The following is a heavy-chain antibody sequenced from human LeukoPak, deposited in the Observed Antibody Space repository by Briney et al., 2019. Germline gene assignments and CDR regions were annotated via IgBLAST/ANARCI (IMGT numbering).Heavy chain of an antibody. CDR3: AKSLRNGSGWARDY. CDR2: ITWSNGEI. V-gene: IGHV3-9*01. D-gene: IGHD6-19*01. CDR1: GLTFDVYA. Sequence: QSGGSLRLSCAASGLTFDVYAVHWVRQAPGKGLEWVSGITWSNGEIAYADSVKGRFTISRDNAKMYLQMNSLRTEDTAVYYCAKSLRNGSGWARDYWGQGTLVTVSS. J-gene: IGHJ4*02.